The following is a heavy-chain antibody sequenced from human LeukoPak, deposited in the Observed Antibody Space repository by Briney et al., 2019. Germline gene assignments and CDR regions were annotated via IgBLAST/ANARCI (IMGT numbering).Heavy chain of an antibody. D-gene: IGHD2-15*01. Sequence: GGSLRLSCAASGFTFDDYAMHWVRHAPGKGLEWVSLISWDGGSAYYADSVKGRFTISRDNSKNSLSLQMNSLRPEDTALYYCAKGQVLPATPIDSWGQGTLVTVSS. J-gene: IGHJ4*02. CDR2: ISWDGGSA. V-gene: IGHV3-43D*03. CDR1: GFTFDDYA. CDR3: AKGQVLPATPIDS.